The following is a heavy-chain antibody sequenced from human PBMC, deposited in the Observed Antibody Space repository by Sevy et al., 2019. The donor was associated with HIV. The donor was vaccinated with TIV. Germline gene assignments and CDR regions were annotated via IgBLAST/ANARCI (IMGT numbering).Heavy chain of an antibody. CDR2: ISYDGSNK. Sequence: GGSLRLSCAASGFTFSSYAMHWVRQAPGKGLEWVAVISYDGSNKYYADSVKGRFTISRDNSKNTLYLQMNSLRAEDTAVYYCARDASSTGTTLDYWGQGTLVTVSS. V-gene: IGHV3-30*04. CDR3: ARDASSTGTTLDY. J-gene: IGHJ4*02. D-gene: IGHD1-1*01. CDR1: GFTFSSYA.